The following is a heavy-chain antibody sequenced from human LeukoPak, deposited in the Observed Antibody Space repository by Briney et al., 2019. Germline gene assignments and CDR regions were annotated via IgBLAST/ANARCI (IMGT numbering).Heavy chain of an antibody. D-gene: IGHD4-23*01. CDR1: GGTFSSYA. CDR2: IIPIFGTA. J-gene: IGHJ3*02. CDR3: ARVDYGGNQEAFDI. V-gene: IGHV1-69*05. Sequence: SVKVSCKASGGTFSSYAISWVRQAPGQGLEWMGGIIPIFGTANYAQKFQGRVTITTDESTSTAYMELSSLRSEDTAVYYCARVDYGGNQEAFDIWGQGTMVTVSS.